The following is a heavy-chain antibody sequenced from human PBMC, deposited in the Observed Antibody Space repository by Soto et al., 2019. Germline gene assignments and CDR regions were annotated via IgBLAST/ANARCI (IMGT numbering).Heavy chain of an antibody. CDR3: ARGGITRVRVPPYYYYDMDV. D-gene: IGHD3-10*01. CDR1: GYTFTSDG. CDR2: VSTYNVNT. J-gene: IGHJ6*02. V-gene: IGHV1-18*01. Sequence: QVQLVQSGAEVKKPGASVKVSCKASGYTFTSDGISWVRQAPGQGLEWMGWVSTYNVNTNYAQKLQGRVTMTADTSTSTAYMELRSRRSDDTAVYYCARGGITRVRVPPYYYYDMDVWGQGTTVTVSS.